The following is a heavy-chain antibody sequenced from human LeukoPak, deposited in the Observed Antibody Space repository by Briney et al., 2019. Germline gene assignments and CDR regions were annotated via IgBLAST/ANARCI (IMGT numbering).Heavy chain of an antibody. J-gene: IGHJ4*02. V-gene: IGHV3-21*01. CDR3: ATIEPLAYCGGDCSDY. Sequence: TGGSLRLSCAASGFTFSSYAMSWVRQAPGKGLEWVSSISSSSSYIYYADSVKGRFTISRDNAKNSLYLQMNSLRAEDTAVYYCATIEPLAYCGGDCSDYWGQGTLVTVSS. D-gene: IGHD2-21*02. CDR2: ISSSSSYI. CDR1: GFTFSSYA.